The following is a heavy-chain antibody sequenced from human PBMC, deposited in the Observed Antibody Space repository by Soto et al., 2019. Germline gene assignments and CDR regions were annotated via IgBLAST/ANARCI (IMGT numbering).Heavy chain of an antibody. CDR3: ARVQGRWYGSGSYQGMDV. CDR2: IWYDGSNE. CDR1: GFTFSNYG. Sequence: QVQLVESGGGVVQPGRSLRLSCAASGFTFSNYGMHWVRQAPGKGLEWVAVIWYDGSNENYADSVKGRLTISRDNSKNTRYLQMNSPRAEDTAVYYCARVQGRWYGSGSYQGMDVWGQGTTVTVSS. V-gene: IGHV3-33*01. J-gene: IGHJ6*02. D-gene: IGHD3-10*01.